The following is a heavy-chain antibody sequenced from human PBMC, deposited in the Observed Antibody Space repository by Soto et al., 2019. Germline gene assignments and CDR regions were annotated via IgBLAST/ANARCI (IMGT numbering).Heavy chain of an antibody. CDR3: ARTQSSGYYGALRY. D-gene: IGHD3-22*01. J-gene: IGHJ4*02. CDR1: GFTFSDYA. CDR2: ISYDGSNK. V-gene: IGHV3-30-3*01. Sequence: QVQLVESGGGVVQPGRSLRLSCAASGFTFSDYATHWVRQAPGKGLEWVALISYDGSNKYYADSVKGRFTISRDNSKNTLYLQMNSLRAEDTAVYYCARTQSSGYYGALRYWGQGTLVTVSS.